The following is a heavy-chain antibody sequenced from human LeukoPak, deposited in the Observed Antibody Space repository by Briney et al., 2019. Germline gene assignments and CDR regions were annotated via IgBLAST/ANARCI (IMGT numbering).Heavy chain of an antibody. CDR3: ARGYTSSWAYFDY. CDR1: GGSISSFY. J-gene: IGHJ4*02. D-gene: IGHD6-13*01. Sequence: SETLSLTCTASGGSISSFYWSWIRQAPGKGLEWIANIYNSGSTDYTPSLKSRVTISVDTSKSQFSLHLSHVTAADTAVYYCARGYTSSWAYFDYWGQGTLVTVSS. CDR2: IYNSGST. V-gene: IGHV4-59*01.